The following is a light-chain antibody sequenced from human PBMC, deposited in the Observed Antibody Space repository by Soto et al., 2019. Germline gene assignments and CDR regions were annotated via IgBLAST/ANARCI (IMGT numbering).Light chain of an antibody. CDR3: QQYGDSPRT. CDR2: SAS. Sequence: EIVLTQSPGTLSLSPGERATLSCRATQSVTSDYLAWYQHKPGQPPRLLIYSASSRATGIPDRFSGRGSGTDFTLIISRLEPEDFAMYYCQQYGDSPRTFGQGTKVEMK. V-gene: IGKV3-20*01. CDR1: QSVTSDY. J-gene: IGKJ1*01.